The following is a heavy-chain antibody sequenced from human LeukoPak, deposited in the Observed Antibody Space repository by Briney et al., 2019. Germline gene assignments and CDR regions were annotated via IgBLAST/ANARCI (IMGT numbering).Heavy chain of an antibody. D-gene: IGHD5-18*01. CDR1: GGSISSSRYY. CDR3: ARHYSYGDFDY. CDR2: IYYSGST. V-gene: IGHV4-39*01. Sequence: SETLSLTCTVSGGSISSSRYYWGWIRQPPGKGLEWIGSIYYSGSTYYNPSLKSRVTISVDTSKNQFSLKLSSVTSADTAVYYCARHYSYGDFDYWGRGTLVTVSS. J-gene: IGHJ4*02.